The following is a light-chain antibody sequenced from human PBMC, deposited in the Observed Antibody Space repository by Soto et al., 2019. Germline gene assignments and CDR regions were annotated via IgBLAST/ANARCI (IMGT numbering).Light chain of an antibody. Sequence: DIQMTQSPSSLSASVGDRVTITCRASQSISGSLNWYQQKPGKAPKLLIYAAFSLQSGAPSRFSGSGSGTEFTLTISSLHPDDFATYYCQEYNTYPWTFGQGTKVDIK. V-gene: IGKV1-39*01. CDR2: AAF. CDR3: QEYNTYPWT. J-gene: IGKJ1*01. CDR1: QSISGS.